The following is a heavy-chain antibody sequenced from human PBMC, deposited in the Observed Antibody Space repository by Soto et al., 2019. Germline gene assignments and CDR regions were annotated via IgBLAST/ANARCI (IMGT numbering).Heavy chain of an antibody. Sequence: QVQLVESGGGVVQPGRSLRLSCATSGFTFSRYGIHWVRQAPGKGLEWVAVTSHDGTNKYYTDSVKGRFIISRDNSKNTLYLEMTSLRAEDTAVYYCAKETVATIRPTRIYYYYGLDVWGQGTTVSVSS. CDR2: TSHDGTNK. V-gene: IGHV3-30*18. J-gene: IGHJ6*02. D-gene: IGHD5-12*01. CDR1: GFTFSRYG. CDR3: AKETVATIRPTRIYYYYGLDV.